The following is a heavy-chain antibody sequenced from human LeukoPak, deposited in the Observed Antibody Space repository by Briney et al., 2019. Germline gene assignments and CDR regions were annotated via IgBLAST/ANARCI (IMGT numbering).Heavy chain of an antibody. J-gene: IGHJ3*02. CDR1: GGSIGSYY. CDR2: IYSGGRT. CDR3: ARSRYLDWGGAFDM. V-gene: IGHV3-66*01. D-gene: IGHD3-9*01. Sequence: PSETLSLTCTVSGGSIGSYYWSWIRQPPGKGLEWVSVIYSGGRTYYADSVKGRFTISRDASKNTVYLQLNSLRGDDTAIYYCARSRYLDWGGAFDMWGQGTMVTVSS.